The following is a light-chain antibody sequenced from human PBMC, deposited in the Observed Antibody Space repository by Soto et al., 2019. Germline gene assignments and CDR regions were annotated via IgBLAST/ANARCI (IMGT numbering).Light chain of an antibody. V-gene: IGKV3D-15*01. CDR1: QSVSSSY. Sequence: EIVLTQSPGTPSLSPGERASLSCRASQSVSSSYLAWYQQKPGQAPRLLIYGASTRATGIPARFSGSGSGTEFTLTISSLQSEDFAVYYCQQYNNWPPITFGQGTRLRL. J-gene: IGKJ5*01. CDR3: QQYNNWPPIT. CDR2: GAS.